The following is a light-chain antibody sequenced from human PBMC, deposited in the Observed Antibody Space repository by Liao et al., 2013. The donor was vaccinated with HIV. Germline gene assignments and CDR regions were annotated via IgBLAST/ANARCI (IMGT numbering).Light chain of an antibody. CDR3: QAWDSSTAV. Sequence: FVLTQPPSVSVAPGKTATITCEKDNIETKSVHWYQQKAGQAPVMVISYDTDRPSGIPGRFSGSNSGNTATLTISGTQAMDEADYYCQAWDSSTAVFGGGTKLTVL. CDR2: YDT. CDR1: NIETKS. V-gene: IGLV3-21*01. J-gene: IGLJ2*01.